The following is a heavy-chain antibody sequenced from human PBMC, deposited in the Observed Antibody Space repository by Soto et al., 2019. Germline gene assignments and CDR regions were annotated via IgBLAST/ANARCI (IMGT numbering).Heavy chain of an antibody. V-gene: IGHV4-31*11. CDR2: IYYSGST. Sequence: PSETLSLTCAVSGGSISSGGYYWSWIRQHPGKGLEWIGYIYYSGSTYYNPSLKSRVTISVDTSKNQFSLKLSSVTAADTAVYYCARVANFYYYYYAMDVWGQGTTVTVS. CDR1: GGSISSGGYY. CDR3: ARVANFYYYYYAMDV. J-gene: IGHJ6*02.